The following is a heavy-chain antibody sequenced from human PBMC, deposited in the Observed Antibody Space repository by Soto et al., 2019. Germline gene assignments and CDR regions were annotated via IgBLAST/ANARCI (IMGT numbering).Heavy chain of an antibody. CDR1: GYTFTSYA. CDR3: ARDTAPSDV. V-gene: IGHV1-3*01. CDR2: XXXXXXNX. J-gene: IGHJ6*01. D-gene: IGHD4-17*01. Sequence: QVQLVQSGAEVKKPGASVKVSCKASGYTFTSYAMHWVRQAPGQRLEXXGXXXXXXXNXXXSQKFQGRVTITRDTSAXXXXMELSSLRSEDTAVYYCARDTAPSDVW.